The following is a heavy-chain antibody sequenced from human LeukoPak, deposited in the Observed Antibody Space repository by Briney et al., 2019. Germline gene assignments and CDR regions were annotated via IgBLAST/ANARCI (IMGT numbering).Heavy chain of an antibody. D-gene: IGHD6-13*01. CDR2: INHTEAT. Sequence: SETLSLTCAVYGGSFSDLFWNWIRQPPGKGLEWIGEINHTEATNYNPSLKSRVTISVDTSKNQLSLKLTSVTAADTAVYYCASSYSSRWYYFDHWGHGTLVTVSS. V-gene: IGHV4-34*01. CDR1: GGSFSDLF. J-gene: IGHJ4*01. CDR3: ASSYSSRWYYFDH.